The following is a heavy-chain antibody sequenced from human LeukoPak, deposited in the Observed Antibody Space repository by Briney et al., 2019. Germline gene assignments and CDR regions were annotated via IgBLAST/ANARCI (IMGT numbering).Heavy chain of an antibody. CDR1: GGSISSYY. CDR2: IYTSGST. Sequence: PSETLSLTCTVSGGSISSYYWSWIQQPAGKGLEWIGRIYTSGSTNYNPSLKSRVTMSVDTSKNQFSLKLSSVTAADTAVYYCAREREFLVVVDYYYYYMDVWGKGTTVTVSS. J-gene: IGHJ6*03. V-gene: IGHV4-4*07. D-gene: IGHD2-15*01. CDR3: AREREFLVVVDYYYYYMDV.